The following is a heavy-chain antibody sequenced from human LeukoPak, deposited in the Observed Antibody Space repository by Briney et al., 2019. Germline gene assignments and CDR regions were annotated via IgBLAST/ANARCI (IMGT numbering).Heavy chain of an antibody. D-gene: IGHD3-22*01. CDR3: AQFGDYYDSSGDDAFDI. CDR2: ISGSGGST. Sequence: GGSLRLSCAASGFTFSSYAMSWVRQAPGKGLEWVSAISGSGGSTYYADSVKGRFTISRDNSKNTLYLQMNSLRAEDTAVYYCAQFGDYYDSSGDDAFDIWGQGTMVTVSS. CDR1: GFTFSSYA. V-gene: IGHV3-23*01. J-gene: IGHJ3*02.